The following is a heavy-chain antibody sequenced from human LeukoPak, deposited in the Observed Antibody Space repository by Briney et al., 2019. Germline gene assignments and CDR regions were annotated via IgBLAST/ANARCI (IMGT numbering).Heavy chain of an antibody. CDR3: ARQVVVVVHYDSSGYYYSWRSFDY. CDR1: GGSISSGSYY. V-gene: IGHV4-61*02. CDR2: IYSSGST. J-gene: IGHJ4*02. Sequence: PSETLSLTCTVSGGSISSGSYYWSWIRQPAGKGLEWIGRIYSSGSTNYSPSLKSRVTISVDTSKNQFSLKLSSVTAADTAVYYCARQVVVVVHYDSSGYYYSWRSFDYWGQGTLVTVSS. D-gene: IGHD3-22*01.